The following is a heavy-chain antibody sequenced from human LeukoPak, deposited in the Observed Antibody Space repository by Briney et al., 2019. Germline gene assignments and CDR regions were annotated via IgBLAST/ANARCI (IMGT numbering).Heavy chain of an antibody. Sequence: SETLSLTCAVSGGSISSSNWWSWVRQPPGKGLEWIGEIYHSGSTNYNPSLKSRVTISVDKSKNQFSLKLSSVTAADTAVYYRARDGSGWHAFDYWGQGTLVTVSS. CDR1: GGSISSSNW. J-gene: IGHJ4*02. V-gene: IGHV4-4*02. D-gene: IGHD6-19*01. CDR3: ARDGSGWHAFDY. CDR2: IYHSGST.